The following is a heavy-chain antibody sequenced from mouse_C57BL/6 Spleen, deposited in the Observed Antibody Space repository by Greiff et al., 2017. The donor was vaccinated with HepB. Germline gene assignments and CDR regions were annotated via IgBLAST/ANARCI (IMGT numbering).Heavy chain of an antibody. Sequence: EVQLVESGGGLVKPGGSLKLSCAASGFTFSSYTMSWVRQTPEKRLEWVATISGGGGNTYYPDSVKGRFTISRDNAKNTLYLQMSRLRSEDTALYYCARHEGGGYLLFAYWGQGTLVTVSA. D-gene: IGHD2-2*01. CDR2: ISGGGGNT. CDR1: GFTFSSYT. J-gene: IGHJ3*01. V-gene: IGHV5-9*01. CDR3: ARHEGGGYLLFAY.